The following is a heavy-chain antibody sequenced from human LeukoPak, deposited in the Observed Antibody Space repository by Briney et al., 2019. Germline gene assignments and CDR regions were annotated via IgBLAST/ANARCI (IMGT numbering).Heavy chain of an antibody. Sequence: ASVKVSCKASGYIFTDYFMLWVRQAPGQGLEWMGGINPNGGGIIYAQNFQDRGTMTRDTSSNTAYMWLSRLRSDDTAVYYCARDLPSPSNWDLDYWGQGAPVTVST. V-gene: IGHV1-2*02. CDR1: GYIFTDYF. D-gene: IGHD7-27*01. J-gene: IGHJ4*02. CDR3: ARDLPSPSNWDLDY. CDR2: INPNGGGI.